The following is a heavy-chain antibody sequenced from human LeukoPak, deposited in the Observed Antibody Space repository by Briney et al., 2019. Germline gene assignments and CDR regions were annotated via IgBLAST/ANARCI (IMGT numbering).Heavy chain of an antibody. Sequence: GGSLRLSCAASGFTFSDYYMSWIRQAPGKGLEWVSYISSSGSTIYNADSVKGRFTISRDNAKNSLFLQMNSLRAEDTAVYYCVRDQGRFDSSGYYVSHFDYWGQGTLVTVSS. CDR1: GFTFSDYY. J-gene: IGHJ4*02. V-gene: IGHV3-11*01. CDR2: ISSSGSTI. CDR3: VRDQGRFDSSGYYVSHFDY. D-gene: IGHD3-22*01.